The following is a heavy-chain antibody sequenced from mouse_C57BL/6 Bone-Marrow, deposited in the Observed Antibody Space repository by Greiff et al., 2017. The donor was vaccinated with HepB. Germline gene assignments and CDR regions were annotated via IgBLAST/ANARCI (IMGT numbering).Heavy chain of an antibody. CDR2: IYPSDSET. D-gene: IGHD2-4*01. CDR1: GYTFTSYW. Sequence: VQLQQPGAELVRPGSSVKLSCKASGYTFTSYWMDWVKQRPGQGLEWIGNIYPSDSETHYNQKFKDKATLTVDKSSSTAYMQLSSLTSEDSAVYYCAREGDYDYDANDYWGQGTTLTVSS. J-gene: IGHJ2*01. V-gene: IGHV1-61*01. CDR3: AREGDYDYDANDY.